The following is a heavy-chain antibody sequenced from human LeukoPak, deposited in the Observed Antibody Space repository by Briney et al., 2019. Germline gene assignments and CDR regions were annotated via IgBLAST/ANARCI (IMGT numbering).Heavy chain of an antibody. J-gene: IGHJ4*02. Sequence: GGSMRLSCTASGFSFSSYWMSWVRQAPGKGLEWVANIRQDGRQTYYVDSVKGRFTIAKDKAKNAVYLQMNSRRAEELACYYCAGSSGWLCDYWGQETVDGVPS. D-gene: IGHD6-19*01. CDR2: IRQDGRQT. V-gene: IGHV3-7*01. CDR3: AGSSGWLCDY. CDR1: GFSFSSYW.